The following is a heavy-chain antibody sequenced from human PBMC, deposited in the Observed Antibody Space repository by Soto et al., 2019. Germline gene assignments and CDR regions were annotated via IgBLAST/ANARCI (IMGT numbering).Heavy chain of an antibody. D-gene: IGHD3-16*02. CDR1: GGTFSSYA. CDR2: IIPIFGTA. J-gene: IGHJ6*02. Sequence: SVKVSCKASGGTFSSYAISWVRQAPGQGLEWMGGIIPIFGTANYAQKFQGRVTITADKSTSTAYMELSSLRSEDTAVYYCARAKKIYDYVWGSYRSYYYYGMDVWGQGTKLTSP. V-gene: IGHV1-69*06. CDR3: ARAKKIYDYVWGSYRSYYYYGMDV.